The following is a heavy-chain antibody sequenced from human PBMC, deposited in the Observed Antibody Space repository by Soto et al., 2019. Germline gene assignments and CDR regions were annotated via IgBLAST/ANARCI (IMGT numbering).Heavy chain of an antibody. V-gene: IGHV4-59*08. CDR3: ARHLYAFDGSGYYDY. D-gene: IGHD3-22*01. CDR2: IDYSGST. J-gene: IGHJ4*02. CDR1: GGSLSGYY. Sequence: PSETLSLTCTVSGGSLSGYYGSWIRLPPGKRLEWIAYIDYSGSTKHNPSLKSRVSISVDTSKNQFSLKLSSVTAADTAVYYCARHLYAFDGSGYYDYWGQGTLVTVSS.